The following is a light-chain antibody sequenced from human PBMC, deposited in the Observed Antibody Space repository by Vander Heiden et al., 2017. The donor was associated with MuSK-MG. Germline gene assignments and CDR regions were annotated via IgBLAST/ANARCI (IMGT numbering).Light chain of an antibody. CDR2: AAS. Sequence: DIRLTQSPSSVSASVGDRVTITCRSSRSVTTYLNWYQQKPGRAPKLLIYAASNLQGRVPSRFSGSGSETDFTLTVSSLQPEDFATYYCQQTYSFPWTFGQGTKVEI. CDR1: RSVTTY. V-gene: IGKV1-39*01. CDR3: QQTYSFPWT. J-gene: IGKJ1*01.